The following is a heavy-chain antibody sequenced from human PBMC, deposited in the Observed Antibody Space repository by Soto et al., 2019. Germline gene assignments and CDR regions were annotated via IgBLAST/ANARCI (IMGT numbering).Heavy chain of an antibody. V-gene: IGHV4-59*08. D-gene: IGHD2-15*01. CDR2: IYYSGST. Sequence: SETLSLTCTVSGGSISSYYWSWIRQPPGKGLEWIGYIYYSGSTNYNPSLKSRVTISVDTSKNQFSLKLSSVTAADTAVYYCARLGVYCSGGSCQEISGFDPWGQGTLVTVSS. CDR3: ARLGVYCSGGSCQEISGFDP. CDR1: GGSISSYY. J-gene: IGHJ5*02.